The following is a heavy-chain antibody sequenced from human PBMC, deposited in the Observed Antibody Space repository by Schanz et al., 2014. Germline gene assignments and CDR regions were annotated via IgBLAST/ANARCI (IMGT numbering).Heavy chain of an antibody. CDR2: ISNDGSIK. CDR1: GFTFSSYA. CDR3: ARDSRPNYDFLTAYYAIDY. D-gene: IGHD3-9*01. V-gene: IGHV3-30-3*01. J-gene: IGHJ4*02. Sequence: QAQLMESGGGVVQPGTSLILSCAASGFTFSSYAMHWVRQAPGKGLEWVALISNDGSIKYYADSVEGRFTISRDNSRNTLYLQMNSLRTEDTAVYYCARDSRPNYDFLTAYYAIDYWGQGTLVTVSS.